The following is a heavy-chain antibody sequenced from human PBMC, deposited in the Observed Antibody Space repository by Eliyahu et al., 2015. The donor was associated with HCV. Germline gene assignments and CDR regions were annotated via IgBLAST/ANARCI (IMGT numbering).Heavy chain of an antibody. D-gene: IGHD1-14*01. Sequence: QVQLQESGPGLVKPSETLSLTCTVSDGSITSYYWNWVRQPPGKGLEWIAYIFYSGRTRENPSLKSRVTMSVDTSKSQVSLKLTSVTAADTAVYYCAAGRGGYFLDSWGQGTLVTVSS. CDR2: IFYSGRT. CDR3: AAGRGGYFLDS. J-gene: IGHJ4*02. CDR1: DGSITSYY. V-gene: IGHV4-59*01.